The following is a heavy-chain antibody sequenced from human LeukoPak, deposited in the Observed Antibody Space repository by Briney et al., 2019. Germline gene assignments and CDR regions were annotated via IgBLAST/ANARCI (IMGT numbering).Heavy chain of an antibody. V-gene: IGHV3-30*18. CDR3: AKGQVVDYGMDV. CDR1: GFTFSHYT. CDR2: ISFDGGHI. Sequence: GGSLRLSCAASGFTFSHYTMHWVRQAPGKGLEWVAVISFDGGHIYYADSVKGRFTISRDSSKNALYLQMNSLRAEETARYYCAKGQVVDYGMDVWGQGTTVTVSS. J-gene: IGHJ6*02.